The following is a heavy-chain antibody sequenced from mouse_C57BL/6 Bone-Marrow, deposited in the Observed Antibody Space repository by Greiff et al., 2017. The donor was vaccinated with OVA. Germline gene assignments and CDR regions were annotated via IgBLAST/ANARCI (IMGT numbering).Heavy chain of an antibody. D-gene: IGHD1-1*01. V-gene: IGHV1-53*01. Sequence: QVQLQQPGTELVKPGASVKLSCTASGYTFTSYWMHWVKQRPGQGLEWIGNINPSNGGTNYNEKFKSKATLTVDKSSSTAYMQLSSLTSEDSAVYYWARGGVYYDYYAMDYWGQGTSVTVSS. CDR2: INPSNGGT. CDR3: ARGGVYYDYYAMDY. CDR1: GYTFTSYW. J-gene: IGHJ4*01.